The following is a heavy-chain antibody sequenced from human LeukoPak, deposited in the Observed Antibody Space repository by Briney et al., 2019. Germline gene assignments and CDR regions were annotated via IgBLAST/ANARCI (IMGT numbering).Heavy chain of an antibody. CDR1: GYTFTSYD. J-gene: IGHJ4*02. CDR3: AKGGFGSGSHFDY. CDR2: MNPNSGDT. V-gene: IGHV1-8*01. D-gene: IGHD3-10*01. Sequence: ASVKVSCKASGYTFTSYDINWVRQAPGQGLEGMGWMNPNSGDTVYVQKFQGRVTMTRSTSISTAYMELSSLRSEDTAIYYCAKGGFGSGSHFDYWGQGTLVTVSS.